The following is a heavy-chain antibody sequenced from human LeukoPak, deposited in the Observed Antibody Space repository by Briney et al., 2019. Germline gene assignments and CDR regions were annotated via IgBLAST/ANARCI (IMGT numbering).Heavy chain of an antibody. Sequence: GGSLRLSCAASGFTFSSYAMSWVRQAPGKGLEWVSAISGSGGSTYYADSVKGRFTISRDNSKNTLYLQMNGLRAEDTAVYYCAKDAYLVVPAANYYYYGMDVWGQGTTVTVSS. CDR1: GFTFSSYA. V-gene: IGHV3-23*01. J-gene: IGHJ6*02. CDR2: ISGSGGST. CDR3: AKDAYLVVPAANYYYYGMDV. D-gene: IGHD2-2*01.